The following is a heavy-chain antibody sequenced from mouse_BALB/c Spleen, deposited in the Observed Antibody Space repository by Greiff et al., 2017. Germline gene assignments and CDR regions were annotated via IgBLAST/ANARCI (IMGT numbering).Heavy chain of an antibody. CDR2: ISNGGGST. CDR1: GFTFSSYT. CDR3: ARHEFITTVVASRYAMDY. V-gene: IGHV5-12-2*01. D-gene: IGHD1-1*01. Sequence: DVKLVESGGGLVQPGGSLKLSCAASGFTFSSYTMSWVRQTPEKRLEWVAYISNGGGSTYYPDTVKGRFTISRDNAKNTLYLQMSSLKSEDTAMYYCARHEFITTVVASRYAMDYWGQGTSVTVSS. J-gene: IGHJ4*01.